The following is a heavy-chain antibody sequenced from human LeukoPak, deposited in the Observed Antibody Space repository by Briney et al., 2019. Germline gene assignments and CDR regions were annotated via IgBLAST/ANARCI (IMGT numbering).Heavy chain of an antibody. CDR1: GYTFTGYY. Sequence: ASVKVSCKASGYTFTGYYMHWVRQAPGQGLEWMGWINPNSGGTNYAQKFQGRVTTTRDTSISTAYMELSRLRSDDTAVYYCARDLEQWLVSGDYWGQGTLVTVSS. D-gene: IGHD6-19*01. CDR3: ARDLEQWLVSGDY. V-gene: IGHV1-2*02. J-gene: IGHJ4*02. CDR2: INPNSGGT.